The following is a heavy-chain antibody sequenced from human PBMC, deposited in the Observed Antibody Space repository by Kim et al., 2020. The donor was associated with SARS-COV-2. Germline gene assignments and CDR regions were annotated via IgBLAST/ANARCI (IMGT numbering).Heavy chain of an antibody. CDR2: IYYSGST. CDR1: GGSVSSGSYY. CDR3: ARGWYSSSWWAFDY. J-gene: IGHJ4*02. V-gene: IGHV4-61*01. Sequence: SETLSLTCTVSGGSVSSGSYYWSWIRQPPGKGLEWIGYIYYSGSTNYNTSLKSRVTISVDTSKNQFSLKLSSVTAADTAVYYCARGWYSSSWWAFDYWGQGTLVTVSS. D-gene: IGHD6-13*01.